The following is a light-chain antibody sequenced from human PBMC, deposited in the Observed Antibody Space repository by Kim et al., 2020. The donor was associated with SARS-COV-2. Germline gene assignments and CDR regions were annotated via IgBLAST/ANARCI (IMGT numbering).Light chain of an antibody. Sequence: SYELTQPLSVSVALGQTARITCGGNNIGTKNVHWFQQKPGQAPVLVICGDSNRPSGIPERFSGSNSGNTATLTISRAQPGDEADYYCQVWDSSTGVFGGATQLTVL. V-gene: IGLV3-9*01. CDR1: NIGTKN. J-gene: IGLJ3*02. CDR2: GDS. CDR3: QVWDSSTGV.